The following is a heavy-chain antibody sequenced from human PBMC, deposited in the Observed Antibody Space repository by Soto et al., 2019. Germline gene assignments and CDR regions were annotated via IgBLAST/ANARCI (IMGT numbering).Heavy chain of an antibody. CDR2: IYHSGST. CDR1: GGSISSGGYS. Sequence: PSETLSLTCAVSGGSISSGGYSWSWIRQPPGKGLEWIGYIYHSGSTYYNPSLKSRVTISVDRSKNQFSLKLSSVTAADTAVYYCARLYCSGGSCHSHYYYGMDVWGQGTTVTVSS. D-gene: IGHD2-15*01. CDR3: ARLYCSGGSCHSHYYYGMDV. J-gene: IGHJ6*02. V-gene: IGHV4-30-2*01.